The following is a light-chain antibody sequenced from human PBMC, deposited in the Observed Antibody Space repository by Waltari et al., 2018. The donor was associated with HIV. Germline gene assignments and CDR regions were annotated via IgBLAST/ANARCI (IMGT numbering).Light chain of an antibody. CDR2: DNN. CDR1: SPHLGHTY. CDR3: GTWDTSLSAGV. V-gene: IGLV1-51*01. Sequence: QSVFTQPPSVSAAPGQTVTISCSVISPHLGHTYVSWFQQLPGTAPKFLIYDNNKRPSGIPARFSGSRSGTSAILDITGLQTGDEGDYYCGTWDTSLSAGVFGGGTKLTVL. J-gene: IGLJ3*02.